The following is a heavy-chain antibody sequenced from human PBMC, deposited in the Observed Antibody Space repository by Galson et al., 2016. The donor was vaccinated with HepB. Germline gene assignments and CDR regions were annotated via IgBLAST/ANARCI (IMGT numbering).Heavy chain of an antibody. CDR2: IYSSGGGSR. V-gene: IGHV4-4*09. CDR3: ARTYGGRFNS. Sequence: SETLSLTCSVSGVSITSYYWSWIRQSPAKGLEWIGYIYSSGGGSRNYNPSLESRVTISVDLSKNQFSLKLSSVTAADTALYYCARTYGGRFNSWGQGTLVTVSA. D-gene: IGHD4-23*01. CDR1: GVSITSYY. J-gene: IGHJ4*02.